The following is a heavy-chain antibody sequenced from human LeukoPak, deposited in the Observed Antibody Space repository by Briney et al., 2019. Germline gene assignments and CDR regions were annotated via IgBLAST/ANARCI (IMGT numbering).Heavy chain of an antibody. V-gene: IGHV4-39*07. J-gene: IGHJ4*02. CDR2: IYYSGST. CDR1: GGSISSSSYY. CDR3: ARGALLWFGDRMEYDFDY. D-gene: IGHD3-10*01. Sequence: KPSETLSLTCTVSGGSISSSSYYWGWIRQPPGKGLEWIGSIYYSGSTYYNPSLKSRVTISVDTSKNQFSLKLSSMTAADTAVYYCARGALLWFGDRMEYDFDYWGQGTLLTVSS.